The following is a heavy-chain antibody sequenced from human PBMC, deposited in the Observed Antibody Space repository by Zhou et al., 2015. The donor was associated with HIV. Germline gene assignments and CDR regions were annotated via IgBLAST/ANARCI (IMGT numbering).Heavy chain of an antibody. D-gene: IGHD1-14*01. CDR1: GATFSTFA. CDR3: ARAPIIAAANRYYFYGMDV. CDR2: IIPSFGAT. Sequence: QVQLVQSGAEVKTPGSSVKVSCKASGATFSTFAITWLRQAPGRRLEWMGGIIPSFGATYSAQKFQGRVSIDADKSTTTAYMELTNLGFDDTAVYYCARAPIIAAANRYYFYGMDVWGQGTPVTVSS. J-gene: IGHJ6*01. V-gene: IGHV1-69*06.